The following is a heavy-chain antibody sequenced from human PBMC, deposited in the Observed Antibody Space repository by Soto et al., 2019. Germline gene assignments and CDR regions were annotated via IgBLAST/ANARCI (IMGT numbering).Heavy chain of an antibody. CDR3: ASNREVHIVPAAMWLGGYYNYMHV. J-gene: IGHJ6*03. CDR1: GGTFSSYT. CDR2: IIPILGIA. D-gene: IGHD2-2*01. V-gene: IGHV1-69*02. Sequence: QVQLVQSGAEVKNPGSSVKVSCKASGGTFSSYTISWVRQAPGQGLEWMGRIIPILGIASYAQKFQGRVKIPTEEASSTANRDLRSLRGGETAVYYTASNREVHIVPAAMWLGGYYNYMHVWGEGTTVTDSS.